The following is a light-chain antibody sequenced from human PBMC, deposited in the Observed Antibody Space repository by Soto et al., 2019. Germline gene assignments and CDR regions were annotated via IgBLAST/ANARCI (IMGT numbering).Light chain of an antibody. J-gene: IGLJ2*01. V-gene: IGLV2-14*01. CDR2: EVF. Sequence: QSALTQPASVSGSPGQSITISCTGTISDVGGYNYVSWYQHHPGKAPNLLMYEVFNRPSGVSNRFSGSRAGNTASLTISGLQADDEADYSCTSYASTSTYVVFGGGTKLTVL. CDR1: ISDVGGYNY. CDR3: TSYASTSTYVV.